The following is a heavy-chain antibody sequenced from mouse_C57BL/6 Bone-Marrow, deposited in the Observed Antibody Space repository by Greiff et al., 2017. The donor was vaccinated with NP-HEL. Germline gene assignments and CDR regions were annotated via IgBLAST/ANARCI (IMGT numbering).Heavy chain of an antibody. Sequence: QVQLQQSGAELVRPGASVKMSCKASGYTFTSYTMHWVQQRPGQGLDWIGYINPSSGYTKYNQKFQDKATLTADKSSSTAYMQLSSLTSEDSAVYYCARADYDFPMDYWGQGTSVTVSS. CDR1: GYTFTSYT. CDR3: ARADYDFPMDY. V-gene: IGHV1-4*01. CDR2: INPSSGYT. D-gene: IGHD2-4*01. J-gene: IGHJ4*01.